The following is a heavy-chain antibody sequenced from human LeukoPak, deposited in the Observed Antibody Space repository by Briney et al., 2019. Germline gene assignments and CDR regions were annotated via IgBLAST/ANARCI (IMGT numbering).Heavy chain of an antibody. Sequence: ASVKVSCKASGGTFSSYAISWVRQAPGQGLEWMGGIIPIFGTANYAQKFQGRVTITTDESTSTAYMELSSLRSEDTAVYYCARPLDFWSGYPVYAFDIWGQGTMVTVSS. CDR3: ARPLDFWSGYPVYAFDI. V-gene: IGHV1-69*05. CDR2: IIPIFGTA. J-gene: IGHJ3*02. D-gene: IGHD3-3*01. CDR1: GGTFSSYA.